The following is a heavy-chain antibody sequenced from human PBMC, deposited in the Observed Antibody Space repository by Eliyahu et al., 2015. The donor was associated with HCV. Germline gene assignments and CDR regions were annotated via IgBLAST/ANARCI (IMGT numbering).Heavy chain of an antibody. CDR1: GFTFSKXA. Sequence: DVLLVESGGGLVLPGGSPRXSCSASGFTFSKXAXHWVRQAPGKGXGFVSAISSNGINTYYAXSIKGRFTISRDNSKNTLWLQMSSLRAEDTAVYYCVKPGYFDFWSGYSYHYYYGMDVWGQGTTVTVSS. CDR3: VKPGYFDFWSGYSYHYYYGMDV. J-gene: IGHJ6*02. V-gene: IGHV3-64D*08. CDR2: ISSNGINT. D-gene: IGHD3-3*01.